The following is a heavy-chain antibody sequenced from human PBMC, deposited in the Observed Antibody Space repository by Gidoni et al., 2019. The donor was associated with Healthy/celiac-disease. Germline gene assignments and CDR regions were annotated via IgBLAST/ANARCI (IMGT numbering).Heavy chain of an antibody. J-gene: IGHJ6*02. V-gene: IGHV1-8*01. CDR3: ARGGNYDFWSVSYYYYGMDV. D-gene: IGHD3-3*01. CDR1: GSPFPSYD. Sequence: QVQLVQSGAEVKKPGASVKVSCKASGSPFPSYDINRGRQATGQGLEWMGWMNPNSGNTGYAQKFQGRVTMTRNTSISTAYMELSSLRSEDTAVYYCARGGNYDFWSVSYYYYGMDVWGQGTTVTVSS. CDR2: MNPNSGNT.